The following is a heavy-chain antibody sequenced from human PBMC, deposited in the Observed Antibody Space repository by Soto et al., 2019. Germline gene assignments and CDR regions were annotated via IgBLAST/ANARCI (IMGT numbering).Heavy chain of an antibody. D-gene: IGHD6-19*01. Sequence: NPSETLSLTCTVPGGSVNIGTYYWSWIRQPPGKGLEWIGFIHYSGSTNYNPSLKSRVTMTTDTSTSTAYMALRSLRSDDTAVYYCARDPVAGTYFDYWGQGALVTVSS. CDR1: GGSVNIGTYY. CDR3: ARDPVAGTYFDY. CDR2: IHYSGST. J-gene: IGHJ4*02. V-gene: IGHV4-61*01.